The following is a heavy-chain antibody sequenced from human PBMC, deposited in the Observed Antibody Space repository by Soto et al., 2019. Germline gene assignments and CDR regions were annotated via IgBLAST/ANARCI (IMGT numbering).Heavy chain of an antibody. Sequence: QVQLVQSGAEVKKPGSSVKVSCKASGGTFSSYAISWVRQAPGQGLEWMGGIIPIFGTANYAQKFQGRVTITADESTSTAYMELSSLRSEDTAVYYCAGNIVVVTAIPVYAFDIWGQGTMVTVSS. CDR1: GGTFSSYA. D-gene: IGHD2-21*02. CDR2: IIPIFGTA. CDR3: AGNIVVVTAIPVYAFDI. V-gene: IGHV1-69*01. J-gene: IGHJ3*02.